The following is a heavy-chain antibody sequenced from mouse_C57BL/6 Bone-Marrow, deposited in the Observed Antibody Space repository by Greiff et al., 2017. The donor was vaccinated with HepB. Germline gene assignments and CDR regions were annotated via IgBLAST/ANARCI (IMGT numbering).Heavy chain of an antibody. CDR1: GYTFTDYY. CDR3: ARSYYGSSYSYYFDY. D-gene: IGHD1-1*01. CDR2: IFPGSGST. V-gene: IGHV1-75*01. Sequence: QVQLQQSGPELVKPGASVKISCKASGYTFTDYYINWVKQRPGQGLEWIGWIFPGSGSTYYNEKFKGKATLTVDKSSSTAYMLLSSLTSEDSAVYFCARSYYGSSYSYYFDYWGQGTTLTVSS. J-gene: IGHJ2*01.